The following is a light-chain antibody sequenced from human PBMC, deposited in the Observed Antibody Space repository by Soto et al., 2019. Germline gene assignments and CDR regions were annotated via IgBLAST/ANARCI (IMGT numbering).Light chain of an antibody. CDR1: QSVSSN. CDR3: QQYNNPIT. V-gene: IGKV3D-15*01. Sequence: EIVMTQSPATLSVSPGERATLSCRASQSVSSNLAWYQQKPGQAPRLLIYGASTRATDIPARFSGSGSGTEFTLTISSLQSEDFAVYHCQQYNNPITFGQGTRLEMK. CDR2: GAS. J-gene: IGKJ5*01.